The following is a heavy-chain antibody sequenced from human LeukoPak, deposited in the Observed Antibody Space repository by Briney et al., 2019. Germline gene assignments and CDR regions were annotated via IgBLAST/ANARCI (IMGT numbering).Heavy chain of an antibody. V-gene: IGHV3-38*03. J-gene: IGHJ3*02. CDR3: ARKPVTTIPYPDVFDI. CDR1: GFSFDDYG. Sequence: GGSLRLSCAASGFSFDDYGMSWVRQAPGKGLEWVSSISGGSTYYADSRKGRFTISKDNSKNTLYVQMNSLRGEDTAVYYCARKPVTTIPYPDVFDIWGQGTMVTVSS. CDR2: ISGGST. D-gene: IGHD2-21*02.